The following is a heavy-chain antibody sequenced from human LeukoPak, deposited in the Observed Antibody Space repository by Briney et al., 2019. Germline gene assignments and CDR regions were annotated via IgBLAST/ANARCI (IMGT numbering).Heavy chain of an antibody. V-gene: IGHV4-30-4*01. J-gene: IGHJ6*02. CDR2: IYYSGST. D-gene: IGHD2-2*01. CDR1: GGSISSGDYY. CDR3: ARVARDIVVVPAAMGYYYYGMDV. Sequence: SETLSLTCTVSGGSISSGDYYWSWIRQPPGKGLEWIGYIYYSGSTYYNPSLKSRVTISVDTSKNQFSLKLSSVTAADTAVYYCARVARDIVVVPAAMGYYYYGMDVWGQGTTVTVSS.